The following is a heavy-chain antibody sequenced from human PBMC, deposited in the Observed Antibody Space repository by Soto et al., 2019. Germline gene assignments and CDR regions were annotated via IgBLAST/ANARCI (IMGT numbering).Heavy chain of an antibody. CDR1: GGSVSSGSYY. CDR2: IYYSGST. Sequence: QVQLQESGPGLVKPSETLSLTCTVSGGSVSSGSYYWSWIRQPPGKGLEWIGYIYYSGSTNYNPSLKSRVTISVDTSKNQCSLKLSSVTAADTAVYYCARARVIAAARGSWFDPWGQGTLVTVSS. J-gene: IGHJ5*02. D-gene: IGHD6-13*01. CDR3: ARARVIAAARGSWFDP. V-gene: IGHV4-61*01.